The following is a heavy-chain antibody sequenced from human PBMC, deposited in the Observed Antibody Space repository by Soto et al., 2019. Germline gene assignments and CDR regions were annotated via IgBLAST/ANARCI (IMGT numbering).Heavy chain of an antibody. CDR3: AAGPLGYYFDY. Sequence: ASVKVSCQVSGYTLTAFSMHSVRQAPGKGLEWMGGFDPEDGATIYAQKFQGRVTMTEDTSTDTAHMELSSLRSEDTAVYYCAAGPLGYYFDYWGQGTVVAVSS. CDR1: GYTLTAFS. CDR2: FDPEDGAT. D-gene: IGHD1-1*01. J-gene: IGHJ4*02. V-gene: IGHV1-24*01.